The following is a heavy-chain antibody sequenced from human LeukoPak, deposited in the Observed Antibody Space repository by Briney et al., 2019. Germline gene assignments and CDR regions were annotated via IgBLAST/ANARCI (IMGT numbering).Heavy chain of an antibody. D-gene: IGHD3-10*01. CDR3: ARARGAVGIDY. J-gene: IGHJ4*02. Sequence: SETLSLTCAVYGGSFSGNDWSWIRQPPGKGLEWIGEINHSGSTNYNPSLVSRVTISRDTSKNQFSLKVNSVTAADTAVYYCARARGAVGIDYWGQGTLVTVSS. CDR1: GGSFSGND. V-gene: IGHV4-34*01. CDR2: INHSGST.